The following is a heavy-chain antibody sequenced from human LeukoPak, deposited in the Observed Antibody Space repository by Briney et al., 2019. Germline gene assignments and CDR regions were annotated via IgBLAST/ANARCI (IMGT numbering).Heavy chain of an antibody. V-gene: IGHV3-30*02. CDR3: AKAAIRYTTRWNNFDY. CDR2: IRHDGSNK. CDR1: GFTFISYG. Sequence: GGSLRLSCAASGFTFISYGMHWVRQAPGKGLEWVTFIRHDGSNKYYADSVKGRFIISRDNSKNTLYLQMNSLRAEDSAFYYCAKAAIRYTTRWNNFDYWGQGTLVTVSP. D-gene: IGHD2-2*02. J-gene: IGHJ4*02.